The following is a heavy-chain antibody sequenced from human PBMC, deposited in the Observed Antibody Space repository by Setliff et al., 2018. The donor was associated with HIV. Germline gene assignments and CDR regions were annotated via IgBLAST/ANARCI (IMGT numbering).Heavy chain of an antibody. V-gene: IGHV1-18*01. CDR1: GYTFTSYG. Sequence: GASVKVSCKASGYTFTSYGISWVRQAPGQGLEWMGWISAYNGNKNYAQKLLGRVTMTTDTSTSTAYMELRSLRSDDTAVYYCASRSYGSSDYYYYMDVWGKGTTVTVSS. CDR2: ISAYNGNK. D-gene: IGHD5-18*01. CDR3: ASRSYGSSDYYYYMDV. J-gene: IGHJ6*03.